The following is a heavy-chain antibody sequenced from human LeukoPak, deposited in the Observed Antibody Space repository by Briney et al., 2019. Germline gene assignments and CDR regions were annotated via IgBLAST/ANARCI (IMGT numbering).Heavy chain of an antibody. J-gene: IGHJ6*02. CDR1: GFTFSSYA. Sequence: PGGSLRLSCAASGFTFSSYAMHWVRQAPGKGLEWVAVISYDGSNKYYADSVRGRFTISRDNSKNTLYLQMNSLRAEDTAVYYCARDRHSSGWPSPIYYYYYGMDVWGQGTTVTVSS. CDR2: ISYDGSNK. D-gene: IGHD6-19*01. CDR3: ARDRHSSGWPSPIYYYYYGMDV. V-gene: IGHV3-30-3*01.